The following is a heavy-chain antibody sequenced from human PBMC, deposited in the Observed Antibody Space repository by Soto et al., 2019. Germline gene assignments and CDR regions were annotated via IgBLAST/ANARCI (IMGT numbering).Heavy chain of an antibody. CDR3: ARGQTVRGFAP. CDR2: IYSSGVT. CDR1: GGSLSTYY. D-gene: IGHD3-10*01. Sequence: SETLSLTCTVSGGSLSTYYWNWIRQPPGKGLEWIGLIYSSGVTTYNPSLKSRVTISVDTSENQFSLKLNSVTAADTAVYFCARGQTVRGFAPWGQGTLVTVSS. V-gene: IGHV4-59*01. J-gene: IGHJ5*02.